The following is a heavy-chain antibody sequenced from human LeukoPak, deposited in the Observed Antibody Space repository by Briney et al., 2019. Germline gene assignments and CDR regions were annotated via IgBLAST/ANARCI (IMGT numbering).Heavy chain of an antibody. CDR1: GGSFSGYY. CDR3: ARGQGNWGSWYYYGMDV. V-gene: IGHV4-34*01. D-gene: IGHD7-27*01. Sequence: SETLSLTCAVYGGSFSGYYWSWIRQPPGKGLEWIGEINHSGSTNYNPSLKSRVTISVDTSKNQFSLKLSSVTAADTAVYYCARGQGNWGSWYYYGMDVWGQGTTVTVSS. J-gene: IGHJ6*02. CDR2: INHSGST.